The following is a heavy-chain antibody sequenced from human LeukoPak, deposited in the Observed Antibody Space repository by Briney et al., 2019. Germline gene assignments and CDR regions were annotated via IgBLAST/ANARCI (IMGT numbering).Heavy chain of an antibody. J-gene: IGHJ4*02. V-gene: IGHV4-59*01. CDR3: ARSRLRFLEWPIDY. CDR2: IYYSGST. D-gene: IGHD3-3*01. Sequence: SETLSLTCTVSGGSISSYYWSWIRQPPGKGLEWIGYIYYSGSTNYNPSLKSRVTISLDTSKNQFSLKLNSVTAADTAVYYCARSRLRFLEWPIDYWGQGTLVTVSS. CDR1: GGSISSYY.